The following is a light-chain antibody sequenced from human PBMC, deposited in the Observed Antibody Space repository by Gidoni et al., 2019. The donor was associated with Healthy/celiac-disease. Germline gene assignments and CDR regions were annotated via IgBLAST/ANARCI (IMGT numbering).Light chain of an antibody. J-gene: IGKJ2*01. CDR2: GAS. CDR3: QQYNKGPFT. CDR1: QSVSSN. V-gene: IGKV3-15*01. Sequence: EIVMTQSPATLSVSPGERATLSCRASQSVSSNLVWYQQRPGQAPRLLIYGASTRATGIPARFSGGGSATEFTLTISSLQSEDFAVYYCQQYNKGPFTFGQXTQLEIK.